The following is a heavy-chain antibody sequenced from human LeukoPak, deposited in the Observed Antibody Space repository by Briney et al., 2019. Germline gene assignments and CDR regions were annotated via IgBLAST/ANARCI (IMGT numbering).Heavy chain of an antibody. Sequence: GGSLRLSCAASGFTLSNHWMIWVRQAPGKGLECVANIKQDGTEKYYLDSVKGRFTISRDNAKNSLYLQMNSLRVEDTAVYYCARERGTDYGDYYYYYGMDVWGQGTTVTVSS. D-gene: IGHD4-17*01. J-gene: IGHJ6*02. CDR3: ARERGTDYGDYYYYYGMDV. CDR1: GFTLSNHW. CDR2: IKQDGTEK. V-gene: IGHV3-7*01.